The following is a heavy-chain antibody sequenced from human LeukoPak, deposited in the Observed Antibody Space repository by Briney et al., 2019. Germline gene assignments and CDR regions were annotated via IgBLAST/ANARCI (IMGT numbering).Heavy chain of an antibody. Sequence: ASVKVSCKASGYTFTSYYMHWVRQAPGQGLEWMGWINPNSGGTNYAQKFQGRVTMTRDTSISTAYMELSRLRSDDTAVYYCARGPYGSGSYYSPPPSYFDYWGQGTLVTVSS. D-gene: IGHD3-10*01. CDR1: GYTFTSYY. CDR3: ARGPYGSGSYYSPPPSYFDY. J-gene: IGHJ4*02. CDR2: INPNSGGT. V-gene: IGHV1-2*02.